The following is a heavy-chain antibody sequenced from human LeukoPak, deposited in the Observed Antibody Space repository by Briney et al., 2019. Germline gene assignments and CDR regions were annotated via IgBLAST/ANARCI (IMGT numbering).Heavy chain of an antibody. V-gene: IGHV4-39*07. CDR1: GGSISSSSYY. CDR3: ARGSSSSWY. D-gene: IGHD6-13*01. CDR2: INHSGST. J-gene: IGHJ4*02. Sequence: SETLSLTCTVSGGSISSSSYYWGWIRQPPGKGLEWIGEINHSGSTNYNPSLKSRVTISVDTSKNQFSLKLSSVTAADTAVYYCARGSSSSWYWGQGTLVTVSS.